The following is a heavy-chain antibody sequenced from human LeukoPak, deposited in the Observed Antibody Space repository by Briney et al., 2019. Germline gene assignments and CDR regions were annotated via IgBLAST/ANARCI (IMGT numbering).Heavy chain of an antibody. D-gene: IGHD3-10*01. CDR2: IFYTGST. J-gene: IGHJ3*02. V-gene: IGHV4-39*07. CDR1: VGSISTSNYY. Sequence: PAETLSLTCTVSVGSISTSNYYWGWTRHPPGKGLEWIRNIFYTGSTYYSPSLRRRGTRSLHTSKNQFSLNLNSVTAADTAVYDCARSHGYGSVDIWGQGTMVTVSS. CDR3: ARSHGYGSVDI.